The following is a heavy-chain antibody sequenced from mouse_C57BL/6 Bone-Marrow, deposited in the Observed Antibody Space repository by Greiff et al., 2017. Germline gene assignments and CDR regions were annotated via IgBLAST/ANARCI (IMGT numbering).Heavy chain of an antibody. CDR3: AIYGNYDYFDY. CDR2: INPNNGGT. Sequence: VQLQQSGPELVKPGASVKMSCKASGYTFTDYNMHWVKQSHGKSLEWIGYINPNNGGTSYNQKFKGKATLTVNKSSSTAYMELRSLTSEDSAVYYCAIYGNYDYFDYWGQGTTLTVSS. D-gene: IGHD2-1*01. J-gene: IGHJ2*01. V-gene: IGHV1-22*01. CDR1: GYTFTDYN.